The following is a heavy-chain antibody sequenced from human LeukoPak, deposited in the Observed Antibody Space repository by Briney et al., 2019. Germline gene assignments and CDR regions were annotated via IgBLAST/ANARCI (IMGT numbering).Heavy chain of an antibody. V-gene: IGHV4-59*01. J-gene: IGHJ4*02. CDR1: GGSISIYY. CDR2: IYYSGST. CDR3: ARDTTGIVS. D-gene: IGHD1-1*01. Sequence: SETLSLTCTVSGGSISIYYGSCIPQPPGRGRGCIGYIYYSGSTNYNPCLKRLVTLSVETSKNQFSLKLSSVTAADTAVYYCARDTTGIVSWGQGTLVTVSS.